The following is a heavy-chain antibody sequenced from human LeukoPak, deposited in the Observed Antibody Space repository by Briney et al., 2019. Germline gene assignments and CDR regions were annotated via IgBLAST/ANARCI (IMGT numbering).Heavy chain of an antibody. J-gene: IGHJ4*02. CDR1: GYSISSGYY. CDR2: IYHSGST. D-gene: IGHD3-10*01. Sequence: SETLSLTCTVSGYSISSGYYWGWIRQPPGKGLEWIGSIYHSGSTYYNPSLKSRVTISVDTSKNRFSLKLSSVTAADTAVYYCATLLRGVFDYWGQGTLVTVSS. CDR3: ATLLRGVFDY. V-gene: IGHV4-38-2*02.